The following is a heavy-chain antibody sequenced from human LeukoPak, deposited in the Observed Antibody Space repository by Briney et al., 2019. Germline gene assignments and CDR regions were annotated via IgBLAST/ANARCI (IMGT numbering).Heavy chain of an antibody. CDR3: TRTRAYYFDY. CDR1: GFNFNIYW. J-gene: IGHJ4*02. CDR2: IKSDGNSA. Sequence: GGSLRLSCAASGFNFNIYWMHWVRRAPGKGLVWVSLIKSDGNSALYADSVKGRFTISRDNPNNMVYLQLNSLRAEDTAVYYCTRTRAYYFDYWGPGILVAVSS. V-gene: IGHV3-74*01.